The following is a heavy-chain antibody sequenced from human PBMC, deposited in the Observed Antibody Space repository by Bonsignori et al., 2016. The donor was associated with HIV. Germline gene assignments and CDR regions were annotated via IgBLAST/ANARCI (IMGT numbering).Heavy chain of an antibody. CDR3: ARGHLFNWNYVDC. V-gene: IGHV3-74*01. Sequence: WIRQPPGKGLVWVSHINNDGSSTTYADSVKGRFTVSRDNAENTLYLQMNSLTAEDTAVYYCARGHLFNWNYVDCWGQGTLVTVSS. CDR2: INNDGSST. D-gene: IGHD1-7*01. J-gene: IGHJ4*02.